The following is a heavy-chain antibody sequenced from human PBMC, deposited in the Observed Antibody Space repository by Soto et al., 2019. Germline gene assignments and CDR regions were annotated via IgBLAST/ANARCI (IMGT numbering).Heavy chain of an antibody. CDR2: IYYSGST. J-gene: IGHJ6*03. D-gene: IGHD2-2*01. Sequence: SETLSLTCTVSGGSISSSSYYWGWIRQPPGKGLEWIGSIYYSGSTYYNPSLKSRVTISVDTSKNQFSLKLSSVTAADTAVYYCARLYCSSTSCRRRYYYYYMDVWGKGTTVTVSS. CDR1: GGSISSSSYY. V-gene: IGHV4-39*01. CDR3: ARLYCSSTSCRRRYYYYYMDV.